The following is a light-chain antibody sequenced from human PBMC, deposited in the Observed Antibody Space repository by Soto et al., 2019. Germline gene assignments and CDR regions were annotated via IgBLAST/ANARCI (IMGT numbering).Light chain of an antibody. Sequence: QSVLTQTPSASGTPGQRVTISCSGSNSNMGRNYVYWYQQVPGTAPKLLMYRNDVRPSGVPDRCTGSKSCTSASLAISGLRYDDEADDYCAVWDNSLNGVAFGGGTKLTVL. V-gene: IGLV1-47*01. J-gene: IGLJ2*01. CDR1: NSNMGRNY. CDR2: RND. CDR3: AVWDNSLNGVA.